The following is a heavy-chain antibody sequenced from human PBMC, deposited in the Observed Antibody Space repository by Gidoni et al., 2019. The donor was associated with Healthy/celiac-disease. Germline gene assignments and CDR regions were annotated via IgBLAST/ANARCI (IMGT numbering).Heavy chain of an antibody. CDR3: ATYYYDSSGYWDRYFDY. D-gene: IGHD3-22*01. Sequence: EVQLVESGGGLVKPGGSLRLSCAASGFTFSSYSMNWVRQAPGKGLEWVSSISSSSSYIYYADSVKGRFTISRDNAKNSLYLQMNSLRAEDTAVYYCATYYYDSSGYWDRYFDYWGQGTLVTVSS. V-gene: IGHV3-21*01. J-gene: IGHJ4*02. CDR1: GFTFSSYS. CDR2: ISSSSSYI.